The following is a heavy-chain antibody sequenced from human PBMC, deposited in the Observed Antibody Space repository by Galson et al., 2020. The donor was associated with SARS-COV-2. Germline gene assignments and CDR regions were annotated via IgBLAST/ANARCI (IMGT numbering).Heavy chain of an antibody. J-gene: IGHJ6*02. CDR3: ARGRYYGMDV. CDR1: GFTFRSYW. CDR2: INSDGSTT. V-gene: IGHV3-74*03. Sequence: TGGSLRLSCAASGFTFRSYWMHWVRQATGKGLVWVPRINSDGSTTMYADSVKGRFTISRDNAKNTLYLQMNSLRAEDTAVYYCARGRYYGMDVWGQGTTVTVSS.